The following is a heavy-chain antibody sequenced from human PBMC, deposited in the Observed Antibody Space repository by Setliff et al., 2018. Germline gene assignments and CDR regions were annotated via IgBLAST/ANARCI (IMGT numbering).Heavy chain of an antibody. CDR2: IWDDGGNK. CDR1: GFTFSTYR. J-gene: IGHJ4*02. Sequence: PGGSLRLSCAASGFTFSTYRMHWVRQAPGKGLEWVAVIWDDGGNKYHADSVKGRFTISRDNSKNTLYLQMNSLRHEDTAVYYCARTCSGSGCYAGLESWGQGTPVTVSS. CDR3: ARTCSGSGCYAGLES. V-gene: IGHV3-33*08. D-gene: IGHD2-15*01.